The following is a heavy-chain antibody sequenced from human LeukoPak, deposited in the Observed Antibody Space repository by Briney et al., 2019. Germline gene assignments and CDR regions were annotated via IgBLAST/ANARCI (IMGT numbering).Heavy chain of an antibody. V-gene: IGHV3-23*01. D-gene: IGHD3-22*01. J-gene: IGHJ4*02. Sequence: GGSLRLSCAASRFTLISYAMSGVRPAPGKGLERVSAISGSSCSTYYAGSVKGRFNISINNSKNTLYLQMNSLRAEDTAVYYCVSYDSSGYLAAFDYWDQGPLVTVSS. CDR2: ISGSSCST. CDR1: RFTLISYA. CDR3: VSYDSSGYLAAFDY.